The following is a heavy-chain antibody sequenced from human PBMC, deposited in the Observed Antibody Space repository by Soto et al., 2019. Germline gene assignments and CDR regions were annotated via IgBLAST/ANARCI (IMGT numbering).Heavy chain of an antibody. Sequence: NPSETLSLTCTVSGGSVSSGSYYWSWIRQPPGKGLEWIGYIYYSGSTNYNPSLKSRVTISVDTSKNQFSLKLSSVTAADTAVYYCACQTGNYYYYGMDVWGQGTTVTVSS. CDR3: ACQTGNYYYYGMDV. J-gene: IGHJ6*02. D-gene: IGHD3-10*01. V-gene: IGHV4-61*01. CDR1: GGSVSSGSYY. CDR2: IYYSGST.